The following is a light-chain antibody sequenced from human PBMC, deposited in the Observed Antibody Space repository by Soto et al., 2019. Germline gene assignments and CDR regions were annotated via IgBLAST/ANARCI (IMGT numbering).Light chain of an antibody. CDR3: QQYNNWPPAT. J-gene: IGKJ1*01. Sequence: DIVLTQSPATLSLSPGQAATLSCRASQSVSSYLAWYQQKAGQAPRLLIYEGSNRATGIPTRFSGSGSGTEFTLTISSLQSEDFAVYYCQQYNNWPPATCGQGTKGDIK. V-gene: IGKV3-11*01. CDR2: EGS. CDR1: QSVSSY.